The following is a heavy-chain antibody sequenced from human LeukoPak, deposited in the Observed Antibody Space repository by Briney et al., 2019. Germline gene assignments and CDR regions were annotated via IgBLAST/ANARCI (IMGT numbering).Heavy chain of an antibody. D-gene: IGHD1-26*01. CDR1: GFTFDDYG. V-gene: IGHV3-20*01. CDR3: ARDTQRWELRGASFDY. Sequence: PTGGSLRLSCAASGFTFDDYGMSWVRQAPGKGLEWVSGINWNGGSTGYADSVKGRFTISRDNAKNSLYLQMNSLRAEDTALYHCARDTQRWELRGASFDYWGQGTLVTVSS. CDR2: INWNGGST. J-gene: IGHJ4*02.